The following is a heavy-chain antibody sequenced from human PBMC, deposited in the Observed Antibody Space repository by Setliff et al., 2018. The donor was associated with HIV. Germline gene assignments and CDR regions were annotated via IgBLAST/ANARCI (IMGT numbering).Heavy chain of an antibody. CDR1: GYTFTSYD. V-gene: IGHV1-8*01. Sequence: ASVKVSCKASGYTFTSYDINWVRQATGQGLEWMGWMNPNSGNTGYAQKFQGRVTMTRNTSISTAYMELSSLRSEDTAVYYCSRAHQDYRDYLSGYYFDYWGQGSLVTVSS. J-gene: IGHJ4*02. D-gene: IGHD4-17*01. CDR3: SRAHQDYRDYLSGYYFDY. CDR2: MNPNSGNT.